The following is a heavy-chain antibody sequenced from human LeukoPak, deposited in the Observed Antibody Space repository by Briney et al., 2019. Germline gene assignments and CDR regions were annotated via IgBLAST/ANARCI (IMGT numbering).Heavy chain of an antibody. CDR2: ISASGGST. Sequence: GGSLRLSCAASGFTFSSYAMSWVRQAPGKGLEWVSAISASGGSTYYADSVKGRFTISRGNSKNTLYLQMNSLRAEDTAVYYCAKGYTWNNIRLLDYWGQEPWSPSPQ. V-gene: IGHV3-23*01. D-gene: IGHD1/OR15-1a*01. CDR1: GFTFSSYA. CDR3: AKGYTWNNIRLLDY. J-gene: IGHJ4*01.